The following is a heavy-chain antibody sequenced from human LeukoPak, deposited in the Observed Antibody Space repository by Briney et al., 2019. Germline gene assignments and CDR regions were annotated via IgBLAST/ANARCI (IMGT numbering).Heavy chain of an antibody. D-gene: IGHD3-9*01. Sequence: GGSLRLSCAASGFTFDDYGLSWVRQAPGKGLEWVSAISGSGGSTYYADSVKGRFTISRDNSKNTLYLQMNSLRAEDTAVYYCARAALRYFDRDAFDIWGQGTMVNVSS. J-gene: IGHJ3*02. CDR3: ARAALRYFDRDAFDI. CDR1: GFTFDDYG. CDR2: ISGSGGST. V-gene: IGHV3-23*01.